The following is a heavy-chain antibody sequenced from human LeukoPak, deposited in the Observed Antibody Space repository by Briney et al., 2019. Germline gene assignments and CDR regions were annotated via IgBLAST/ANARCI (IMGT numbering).Heavy chain of an antibody. CDR3: VSFYETY. CDR2: INSDGSWT. V-gene: IGHV3-74*01. CDR1: GNYW. Sequence: GGSLRLSCAASGNYWMHWVRQVLGKGLVWVSHINSDGSWTSYADSVKGRFTISKDNAKNTVYLQMNSLRAEDTAVYYCVSFYETYWGRGTLVTISS. J-gene: IGHJ4*02. D-gene: IGHD2/OR15-2a*01.